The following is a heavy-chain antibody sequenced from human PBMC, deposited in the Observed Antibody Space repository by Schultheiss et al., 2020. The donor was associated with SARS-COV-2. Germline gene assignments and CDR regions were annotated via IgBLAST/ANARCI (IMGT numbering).Heavy chain of an antibody. Sequence: SETLSLTCTVSGGSISSGGYYWSWIRQPPGKGLEWIGYIYYSGSTYYNPSLKSRVTISVDTSKNQFSLKLSSVTAADTAVYYCARDSQGEALDPWGQGTLVTVSS. J-gene: IGHJ5*02. CDR2: IYYSGST. CDR1: GGSISSGGYY. V-gene: IGHV4-31*03. CDR3: ARDSQGEALDP. D-gene: IGHD3-10*01.